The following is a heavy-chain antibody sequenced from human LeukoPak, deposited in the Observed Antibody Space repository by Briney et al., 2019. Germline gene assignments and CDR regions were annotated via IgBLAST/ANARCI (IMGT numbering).Heavy chain of an antibody. CDR1: GFTFDDYA. V-gene: IGHV3-9*01. CDR2: ISWNSGSI. J-gene: IGHJ4*02. Sequence: GGSLRLSCAASGFTFDDYAMHWVRQAPGKGLEWVSGISWNSGSIGYADSVKGRFTISRDNAKNSLYLQMNSLRAEDTALYYCAKVVDYYDSSGYDYWGQGTLVTVSS. CDR3: AKVVDYYDSSGYDY. D-gene: IGHD3-22*01.